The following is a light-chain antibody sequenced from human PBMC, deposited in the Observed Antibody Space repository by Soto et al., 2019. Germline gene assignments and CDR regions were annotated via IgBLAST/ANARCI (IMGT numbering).Light chain of an antibody. J-gene: IGLJ2*01. CDR3: TSYAGSNNHVV. CDR1: SSDVGGYNY. Sequence: QLVLTQPPSASGSPGQSVTISCTGTSSDVGGYNYVSWYQQHPGKAPKLMIYEVSKRPSGVPDRFSGSKSGNTASLTVSGLQAEDEADYYYTSYAGSNNHVVFGGGTKLTVL. V-gene: IGLV2-8*01. CDR2: EVS.